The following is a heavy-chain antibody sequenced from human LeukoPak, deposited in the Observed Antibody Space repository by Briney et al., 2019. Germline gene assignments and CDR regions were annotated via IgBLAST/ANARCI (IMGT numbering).Heavy chain of an antibody. CDR2: IWYDGSNN. J-gene: IGHJ4*02. D-gene: IGHD3-22*01. CDR3: ARDFDSSGYYGSPDY. Sequence: GGSLSLSCAASGFTFSSYGLHWVRQRPRKGLGWVGVIWYDGSNNYYANSLKGRFTISRDNSKNTLYLQMNSLRAEDTAVYYCARDFDSSGYYGSPDYWGRGTLVTVSS. CDR1: GFTFSSYG. V-gene: IGHV3-33*01.